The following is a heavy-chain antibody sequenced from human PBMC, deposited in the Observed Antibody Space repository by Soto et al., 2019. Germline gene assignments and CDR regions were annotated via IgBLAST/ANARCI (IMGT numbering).Heavy chain of an antibody. V-gene: IGHV4-39*01. CDR2: IYYGGST. CDR1: GACISSRSYD. J-gene: IGHJ6*02. D-gene: IGHD3-22*01. Sequence: SESRSLPRTLSGACISSRSYDRGWLRQPPGKGLGWIGSIYYGGSTYYNPSLKSRVTISVDTSKNQFSLKLSSVTAADTAVYYCARRLYYDSSGFEGGGMDVWGQGTTVTVSS. CDR3: ARRLYYDSSGFEGGGMDV.